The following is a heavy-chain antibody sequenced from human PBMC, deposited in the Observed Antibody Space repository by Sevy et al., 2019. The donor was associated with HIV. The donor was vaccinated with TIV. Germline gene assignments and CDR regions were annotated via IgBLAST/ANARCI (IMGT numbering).Heavy chain of an antibody. CDR3: ARALYSDVWYYYDY. Sequence: GGSLRLSCSASGFTFSDYTMHWVRQAPGKGLEWVTLILKDGAIKYYADSVKGRFTISRDNSENTLYLQMNSLRPEDTAVYYCARALYSDVWYYYDYWGQGTLVTDSS. CDR1: GFTFSDYT. CDR2: ILKDGAIK. V-gene: IGHV3-30-3*01. J-gene: IGHJ4*02. D-gene: IGHD6-19*01.